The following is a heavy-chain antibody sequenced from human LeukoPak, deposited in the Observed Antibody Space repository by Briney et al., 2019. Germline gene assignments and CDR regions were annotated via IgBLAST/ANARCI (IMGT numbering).Heavy chain of an antibody. CDR3: ARDGITGTVGAFDI. Sequence: SETLSLTCTVSAGSISSYYWSWIRQPAGKGLEWIGRIYTSGSTNYNPSLKSRVTMSVDTSKNQFSLKLSSVTAADTAVYYCARDGITGTVGAFDIWGQGTMVTVSS. CDR1: AGSISSYY. CDR2: IYTSGST. V-gene: IGHV4-4*07. J-gene: IGHJ3*02. D-gene: IGHD1-20*01.